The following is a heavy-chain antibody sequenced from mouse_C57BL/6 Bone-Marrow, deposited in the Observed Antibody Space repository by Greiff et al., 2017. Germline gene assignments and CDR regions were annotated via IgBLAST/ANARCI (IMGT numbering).Heavy chain of an antibody. CDR2: IHPNSGST. CDR3: AGLYFTAVVGGY. Sequence: QVQLQQPGAELVKPGASVKLSCKASGYTFTSYWMHWVKQRPGQGLEWIGMIHPNSGSTNYNEKFKSKATLTVDKSSSTAYVQLSRLTSEDSAVXYGAGLYFTAVVGGYWGQGTTLTVSS. V-gene: IGHV1-64*01. J-gene: IGHJ2*01. CDR1: GYTFTSYW. D-gene: IGHD1-1*01.